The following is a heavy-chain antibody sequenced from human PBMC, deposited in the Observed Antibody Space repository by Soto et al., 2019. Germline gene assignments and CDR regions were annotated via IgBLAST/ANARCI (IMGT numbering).Heavy chain of an antibody. Sequence: PSETLSLTCTVSGGSISSSSYYWGWIRQPPGKGLEWIGSIYYSGSTYYNPSLKSRVTISVDTSKNQFSLKLSSVTAADTAVYYCARYGLRYFDWLPRYWGQGTLVTVSS. D-gene: IGHD3-9*01. CDR3: ARYGLRYFDWLPRY. J-gene: IGHJ4*02. CDR2: IYYSGST. V-gene: IGHV4-39*01. CDR1: GGSISSSSYY.